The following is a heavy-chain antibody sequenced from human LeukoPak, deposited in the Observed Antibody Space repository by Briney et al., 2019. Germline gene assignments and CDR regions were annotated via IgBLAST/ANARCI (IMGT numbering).Heavy chain of an antibody. V-gene: IGHV3-23*01. CDR3: AREGSPYTSGPFDY. D-gene: IGHD6-19*01. CDR2: IGGGGCCA. Sequence: GGSLRLSCAASGFTFSSYAMTWVRQAPGKGLEWLSAIGGGGCCASYPDSVKGRFTISRDNSRNTLYLQMNSLRAEDTAVYYCAREGSPYTSGPFDYWGQGTLVTVSS. J-gene: IGHJ4*02. CDR1: GFTFSSYA.